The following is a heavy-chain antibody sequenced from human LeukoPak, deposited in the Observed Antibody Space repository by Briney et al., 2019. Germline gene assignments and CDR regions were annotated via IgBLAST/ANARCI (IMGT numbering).Heavy chain of an antibody. CDR2: INPSGGST. CDR1: GYTFTSYY. CDR3: AREGYYDSSGPKYSQH. V-gene: IGHV1-46*01. D-gene: IGHD3-22*01. Sequence: GASVKVPCKASGYTFTSYYMHWVRQAPGQGLEWMGIINPSGGSTSYAQKFQGRVTMTRDTSTSTVYMELSSLRSEDTAVYYCAREGYYDSSGPKYSQHWGQGPLVTVSS. J-gene: IGHJ1*01.